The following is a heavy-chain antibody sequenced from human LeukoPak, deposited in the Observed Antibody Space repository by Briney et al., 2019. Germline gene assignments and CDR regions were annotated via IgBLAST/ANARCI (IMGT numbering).Heavy chain of an antibody. CDR2: IYHSGST. Sequence: SGTLSLTCAVSGGSISSSNWWNWVRQPPGKGLEWIGGIYHSGSTNYNPSLKSRVTISVDKSKNQFSLKLSSVTAADTAVYYCARDGRDGYNSRDRRLDYWGQGTLVTVSS. V-gene: IGHV4-4*02. J-gene: IGHJ4*02. CDR1: GGSISSSNW. CDR3: ARDGRDGYNSRDRRLDY. D-gene: IGHD5-24*01.